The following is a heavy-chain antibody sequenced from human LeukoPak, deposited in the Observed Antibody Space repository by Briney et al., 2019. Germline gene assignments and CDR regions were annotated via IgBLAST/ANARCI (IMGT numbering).Heavy chain of an antibody. CDR1: GASISSADYY. CDR3: ARGIIIPGKAFDI. V-gene: IGHV4-30-4*08. J-gene: IGHJ3*02. Sequence: SETLSLTCSVSGASISSADYYWSWIRQPPGKGLEWIAYIYYSGSTYYNPSLKSRVSISLETSPKQFSLKLSSVTAADTAVYYCARGIIIPGKAFDIWGQGTMVTVSS. D-gene: IGHD2-21*01. CDR2: IYYSGST.